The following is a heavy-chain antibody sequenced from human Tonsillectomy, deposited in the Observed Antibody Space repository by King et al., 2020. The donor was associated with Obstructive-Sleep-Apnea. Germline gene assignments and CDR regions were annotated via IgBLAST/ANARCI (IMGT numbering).Heavy chain of an antibody. CDR1: GFTFDDYA. CDR3: AKDIWRGLAVAGIVGDY. J-gene: IGHJ4*02. CDR2: ISWDSGSI. V-gene: IGHV3-9*01. D-gene: IGHD6-19*01. Sequence: VQLVESGGGLVQPGRSLRLSCAASGFTFDDYAMHWVRQAPGKGLEWVSGISWDSGSICYADSVKGRFTISRDNAKNSRYLQMNSLRAEDTAWYYCAKDIWRGLAVAGIVGDYWGQGTLVTVSS.